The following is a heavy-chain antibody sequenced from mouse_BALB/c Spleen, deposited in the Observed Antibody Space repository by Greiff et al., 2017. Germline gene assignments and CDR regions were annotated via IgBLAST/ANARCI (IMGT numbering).Heavy chain of an antibody. CDR2: ISYSGST. V-gene: IGHV3-2*02. CDR3: ARSGYYGSSHFDY. J-gene: IGHJ2*01. D-gene: IGHD1-1*01. CDR1: GYSITSDYA. Sequence: EVQLVESGPGLVKPSQSLSLTCTVTGYSITSDYAWNWIRQFPGNKLEWMGYISYSGSTSYNPSLKSRISITRDTSKNQFFLQLNSVTTEDTATYYCARSGYYGSSHFDYWGQGTTLTVSS.